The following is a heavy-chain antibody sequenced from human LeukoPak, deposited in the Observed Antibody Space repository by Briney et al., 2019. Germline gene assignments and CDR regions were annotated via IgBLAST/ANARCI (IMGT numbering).Heavy chain of an antibody. J-gene: IGHJ4*02. CDR2: LIPIFGTA. CDR1: GGTFSSYA. CDR3: ARDRGYCSSTSCYLDY. Sequence: GASVKVSCKASGGTFSSYAISWVRQAPGQGLEWMGGLIPIFGTANYAPKFQGRVTITADESTSTAYMELSSLRSEDTAVYYCARDRGYCSSTSCYLDYWGQRTLVTVSS. D-gene: IGHD2-2*01. V-gene: IGHV1-69*13.